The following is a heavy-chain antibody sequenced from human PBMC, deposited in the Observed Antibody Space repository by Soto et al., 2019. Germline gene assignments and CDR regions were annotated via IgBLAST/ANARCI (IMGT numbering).Heavy chain of an antibody. CDR3: ARDTDLTLVTTLDY. V-gene: IGHV1-3*04. Sequence: ASVKVSFKASGYTFKGYQRYWVRQAPGQRLECMGWINISNGNTEYSQNFQGRVTMTRDTSASTAYMELSSLKSEDTAVYYCARDTDLTLVTTLDYWGQGTPVTVSS. CDR2: INISNGNT. CDR1: GYTFKGYQ. J-gene: IGHJ4*02. D-gene: IGHD4-17*01.